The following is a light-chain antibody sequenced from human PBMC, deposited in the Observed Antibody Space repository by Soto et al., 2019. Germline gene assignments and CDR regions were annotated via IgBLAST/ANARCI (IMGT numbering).Light chain of an antibody. Sequence: DIQMTQSPSTLSASVGDRVTITCRASQSISTWLAWYQQKPGKAPKLVIYDASTLQRGVPSRFSGSGSGTEFTLTISSLQPDDFATYYCQQYETFSGTFGQGTRVEIK. CDR3: QQYETFSGT. CDR1: QSISTW. CDR2: DAS. V-gene: IGKV1-5*01. J-gene: IGKJ1*01.